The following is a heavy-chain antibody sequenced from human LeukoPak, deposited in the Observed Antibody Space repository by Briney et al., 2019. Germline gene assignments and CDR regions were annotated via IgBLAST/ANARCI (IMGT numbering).Heavy chain of an antibody. CDR1: GFTFSSYA. Sequence: PGGPLRLSCAASGFTFSSYAMSWVRQAPGKGLEWVSIISAHSGSTFCAASVKGRFTISRDNSQNTLYLQMNSLRDEDRAVYYCAKFDNAWYGSAYYFDSWGQGTLVTVSS. D-gene: IGHD6-13*01. CDR3: AKFDNAWYGSAYYFDS. CDR2: ISAHSGST. V-gene: IGHV3-23*01. J-gene: IGHJ4*02.